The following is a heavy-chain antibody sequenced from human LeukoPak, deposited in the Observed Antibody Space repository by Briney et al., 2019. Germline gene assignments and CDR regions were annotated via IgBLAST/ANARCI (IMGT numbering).Heavy chain of an antibody. CDR3: ATLHHLPPVYHYHYHGMDV. CDR1: GFSLNDFS. CDR2: FDPEDGES. D-gene: IGHD1-14*01. V-gene: IGHV1-24*01. Sequence: ASVKVSCKVSGFSLNDFSMNWVRQAPGKGLEWMGGFDPEDGESFYAQKFQGRVTMTGDTSTDTVYMELSSLTSEDTAVYYCATLHHLPPVYHYHYHGMDVCGQGTTVIVSS. J-gene: IGHJ6*02.